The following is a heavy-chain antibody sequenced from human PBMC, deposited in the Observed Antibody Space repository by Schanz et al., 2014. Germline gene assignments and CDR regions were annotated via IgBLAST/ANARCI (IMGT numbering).Heavy chain of an antibody. D-gene: IGHD3-10*01. V-gene: IGHV3-30*02. CDR2: IRYDGSNK. Sequence: MQVVESGGGVVQPGGSLRLSCAASGFTFSSYGMHWVRQAPGKGLEWVAFIRYDGSNKYYADSVKGRFTISRDNSKNTLYLQMNSLRAEDTAVYYCAKVGLYYYGSGFDYWGQGTLVTVSS. J-gene: IGHJ4*02. CDR1: GFTFSSYG. CDR3: AKVGLYYYGSGFDY.